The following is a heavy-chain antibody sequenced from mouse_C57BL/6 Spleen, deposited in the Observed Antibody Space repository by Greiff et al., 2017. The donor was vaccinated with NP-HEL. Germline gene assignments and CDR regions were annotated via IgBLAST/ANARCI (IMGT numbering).Heavy chain of an antibody. V-gene: IGHV3-6*01. Sequence: EVQLQESGPGLVKPSQSLSLTCSVTGYSITSGYYWNWIRQFPGNKLEWMGYISYDGSNNYNPTLKNRISITRDTSKNQFFLKLNSVTTEDTATYYCARATWYFDYWGQGTTLTVSS. J-gene: IGHJ2*01. CDR2: ISYDGSN. CDR3: ARATWYFDY. D-gene: IGHD4-1*02. CDR1: GYSITSGYY.